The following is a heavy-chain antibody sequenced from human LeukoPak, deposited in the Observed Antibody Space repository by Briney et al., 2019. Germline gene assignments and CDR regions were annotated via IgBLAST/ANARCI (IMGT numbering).Heavy chain of an antibody. Sequence: SETLSLTCAVYGGSFSGYYWSWIRQPPGKGLEWIGEINHSGSTNYNPSLKSRVTISVDTSKNQFSLKLSSVTAADTAVYYCARAWVRGAAPGGYMDVWGKGTTVTVSS. J-gene: IGHJ6*03. CDR2: INHSGST. CDR1: GGSFSGYY. D-gene: IGHD6-6*01. CDR3: ARAWVRGAAPGGYMDV. V-gene: IGHV4-34*01.